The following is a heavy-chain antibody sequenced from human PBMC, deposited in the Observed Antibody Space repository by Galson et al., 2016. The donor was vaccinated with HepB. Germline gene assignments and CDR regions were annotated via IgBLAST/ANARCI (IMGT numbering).Heavy chain of an antibody. CDR2: INPYSGGT. V-gene: IGHV1-2*02. CDR1: GYTFSDYY. Sequence: SVKVSCKASGYTFSDYYIHWVRLAPGQGLEWLGWINPYSGGTHSADKFQGRVTMTRDTSISTAYMELSRLRSDDTAMYYCARHLNGRGHYWRIVNGMDVWGQGTTVTVSS. D-gene: IGHD3-3*02. J-gene: IGHJ6*02. CDR3: ARHLNGRGHYWRIVNGMDV.